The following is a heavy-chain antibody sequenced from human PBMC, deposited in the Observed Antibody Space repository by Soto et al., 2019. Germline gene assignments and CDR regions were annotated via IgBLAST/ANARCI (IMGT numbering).Heavy chain of an antibody. CDR2: ISSSSSYI. V-gene: IGHV3-21*01. CDR3: ARELPGYYYDIGGNY. Sequence: PGGSLRLSCAASGCTFSSYRMNWVRQAPGKGLEWVSSISSSSSYIYYADSVKGRFTISRDNAKNSLYLQMNSLSAEDTAVYYCARELPGYYYDIGGNYWGQGTLVTVSS. D-gene: IGHD3-22*01. CDR1: GCTFSSYR. J-gene: IGHJ4*02.